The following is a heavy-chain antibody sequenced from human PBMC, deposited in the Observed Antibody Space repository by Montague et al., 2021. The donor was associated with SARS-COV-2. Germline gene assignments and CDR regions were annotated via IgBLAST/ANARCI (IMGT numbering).Heavy chain of an antibody. Sequence: SETLSLTCALYGGSFSGYYWSWIRQPPGKGLEWIGEINHSGSTNYNPSLKSRVTISVDTSKNQFSLKLSSVTAADTAVYYCARGAIVVVPAALGLGYYYYYYMDVWGKGTTVTVSS. J-gene: IGHJ6*03. V-gene: IGHV4-34*01. CDR1: GGSFSGYY. CDR3: ARGAIVVVPAALGLGYYYYYYMDV. CDR2: INHSGST. D-gene: IGHD2-2*01.